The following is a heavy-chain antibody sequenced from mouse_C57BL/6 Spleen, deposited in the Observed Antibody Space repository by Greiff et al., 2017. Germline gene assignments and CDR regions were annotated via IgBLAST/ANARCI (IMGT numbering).Heavy chain of an antibody. V-gene: IGHV3-6*01. CDR1: GYSITSGYY. CDR2: ISYDGSN. D-gene: IGHD2-5*01. Sequence: EVQLQQSGPGLVIPSQSLSLTCSVTGYSITSGYYWNWIRQFPGNKLEWMGYISYDGSNNYNPSLKNRISITRDTSKNQFFLKLNSVTTEDTATYYCARYSNYVDYAMDYWGQGTSVTVSS. CDR3: ARYSNYVDYAMDY. J-gene: IGHJ4*01.